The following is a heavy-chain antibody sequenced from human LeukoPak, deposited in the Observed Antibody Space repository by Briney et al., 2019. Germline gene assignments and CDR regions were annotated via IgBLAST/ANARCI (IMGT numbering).Heavy chain of an antibody. CDR3: ARGYSNGDLFDY. D-gene: IGHD5-18*01. J-gene: IGHJ4*02. V-gene: IGHV4-61*01. Sequence: PSETLSLTCSVSGGSVSSVIYYWSWIRQPPGRGLEWVGYIYYTGSTNNPSLKSRVTISVDTSQNQFSLRLSSMTAADTAVYYCARGYSNGDLFDYWGQGTLVTVSS. CDR2: IYYTGST. CDR1: GGSVSSVIYY.